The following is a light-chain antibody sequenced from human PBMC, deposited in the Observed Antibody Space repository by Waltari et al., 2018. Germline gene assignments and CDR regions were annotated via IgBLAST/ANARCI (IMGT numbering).Light chain of an antibody. J-gene: IGKJ4*01. V-gene: IGKV1-5*03. CDR2: KAF. Sequence: DIQMTQSPSTLSASVGDRVTITCRASQSISSWLAWYQQKPGKAPKLLIYKAFSLESVVPSMCSGSGSGTEFTLTISSLQPDDFATYYCQQYNSYPLLTFGGGTKVEIK. CDR1: QSISSW. CDR3: QQYNSYPLLT.